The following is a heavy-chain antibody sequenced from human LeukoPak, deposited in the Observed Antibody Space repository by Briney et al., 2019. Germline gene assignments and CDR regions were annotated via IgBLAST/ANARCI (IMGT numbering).Heavy chain of an antibody. CDR3: ARDSSSSYYSRGHTYYYYYMDV. D-gene: IGHD6-13*01. V-gene: IGHV3-7*01. Sequence: GGSLRLSCAASGLTFSSYWMTWVRQAPGKGLEWVANINQDGTEKNYVGSVKGRFTISRDNAKNSLFLEMNGLRVEDTAVYYCARDSSSSYYSRGHTYYYYYMDVWGKGTTVTVSS. J-gene: IGHJ6*03. CDR2: INQDGTEK. CDR1: GLTFSSYW.